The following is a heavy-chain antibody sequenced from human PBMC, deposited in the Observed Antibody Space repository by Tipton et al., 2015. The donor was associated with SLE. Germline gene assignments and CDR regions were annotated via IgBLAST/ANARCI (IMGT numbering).Heavy chain of an antibody. Sequence: TLSLTCTVSGGSISGYYWSWIRQPPGKGLEWIGYIYYSGSTKYNPSPKSRVTISVDTSKNQVFLKLSSVTAADTAVYYCAATPQWLAPHGWFDPWGQGTLVTVSS. J-gene: IGHJ5*02. CDR3: AATPQWLAPHGWFDP. V-gene: IGHV4-59*01. CDR1: GGSISGYY. CDR2: IYYSGST. D-gene: IGHD6-19*01.